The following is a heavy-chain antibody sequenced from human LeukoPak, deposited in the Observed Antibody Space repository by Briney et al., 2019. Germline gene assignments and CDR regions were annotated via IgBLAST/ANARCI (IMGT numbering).Heavy chain of an antibody. J-gene: IGHJ5*02. V-gene: IGHV3-7*01. CDR1: GFTFGSYW. D-gene: IGHD3-22*01. Sequence: GGSLRLCCAASGFTFGSYWMTWVRQAPGKGRERVANRKQDGSEKYYVDSVKGRFTISRDNAKNSLYLQMNSLRAEDTAVYYCAGSSGSWGQGTLVTVSS. CDR3: AGSSGS. CDR2: RKQDGSEK.